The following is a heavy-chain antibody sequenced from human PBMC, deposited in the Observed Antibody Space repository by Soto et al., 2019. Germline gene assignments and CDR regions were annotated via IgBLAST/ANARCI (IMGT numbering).Heavy chain of an antibody. J-gene: IGHJ4*02. D-gene: IGHD3-22*01. CDR1: GDSISSGGYS. CDR3: ARDSRSGYYLDY. Sequence: QLQLQESGSGLVKPSQTLSLTCAVSGDSISSGGYSWNWIRQPPGKGLEWIGYIYHSGGTDYTPSLKSRVTITVDSSNNQFSLKLSSVTAADTAVYYCARDSRSGYYLDYWGQGTLVTVSS. CDR2: IYHSGGT. V-gene: IGHV4-30-2*01.